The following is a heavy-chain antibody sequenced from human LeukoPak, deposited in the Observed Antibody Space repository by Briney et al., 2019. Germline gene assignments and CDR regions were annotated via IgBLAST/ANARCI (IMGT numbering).Heavy chain of an antibody. V-gene: IGHV1-2*06. CDR3: ASLSTPTIFGVVNFDY. CDR2: INPNSGGT. CDR1: GYTFTGYY. J-gene: IGHJ4*02. Sequence: ASVKVSFKASGYTFTGYYMHWVRQAPGQRLEWMGRINPNSGGTNYAQKFQGRVTMTRDTSISTAYMELSRLRSDDTAVYYCASLSTPTIFGVVNFDYWGQGTLVTVSS. D-gene: IGHD3-3*01.